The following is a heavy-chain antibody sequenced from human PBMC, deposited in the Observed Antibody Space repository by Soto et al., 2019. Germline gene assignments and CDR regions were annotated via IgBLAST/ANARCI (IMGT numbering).Heavy chain of an antibody. J-gene: IGHJ3*02. V-gene: IGHV4-61*01. CDR1: GGSVNSVNYY. CDR3: ATSPRFAFDI. Sequence: PSETLSLTCSVSGGSVNSVNYYWSWIRQPPGKGLEWIGYIYSSGSTNYNPSLKSRVTISVDTSKNQLSLRLNSVTTADTAVYYCATSPRFAFDIWGQGTMVXVSS. CDR2: IYSSGST.